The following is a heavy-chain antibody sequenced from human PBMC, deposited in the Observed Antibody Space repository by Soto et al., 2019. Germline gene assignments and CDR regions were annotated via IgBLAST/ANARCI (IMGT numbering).Heavy chain of an antibody. CDR1: GGSIFSTSW. CDR3: LTQGFGPLHGLVDV. Sequence: SETLSLTCAVSGGSIFSTSWWSWVRQSPGKGLEWIGEIHHDGSTNYNPSLKSRVIISVDTSQNQVSLKLASVTAADTAVYYCLTQGFGPLHGLVDVWGQGTTVT. D-gene: IGHD3-10*01. J-gene: IGHJ6*02. CDR2: IHHDGST. V-gene: IGHV4-4*02.